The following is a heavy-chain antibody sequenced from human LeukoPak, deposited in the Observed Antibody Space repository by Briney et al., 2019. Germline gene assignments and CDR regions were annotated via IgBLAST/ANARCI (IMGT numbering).Heavy chain of an antibody. CDR2: IYYSGST. D-gene: IGHD3-22*01. V-gene: IGHV4-61*01. J-gene: IGHJ3*02. CDR3: ARDFDDSSGYYPGYGAFDI. CDR1: GGSISSSSYH. Sequence: SETLSLTCTVSGGSISSSSYHWGWIRQPPGKGLEWIGYIYYSGSTNYNPSLKSRVTISVDTSKNQFSLKLSSVTAADTAVYYCARDFDDSSGYYPGYGAFDIWGQGTMVTVSS.